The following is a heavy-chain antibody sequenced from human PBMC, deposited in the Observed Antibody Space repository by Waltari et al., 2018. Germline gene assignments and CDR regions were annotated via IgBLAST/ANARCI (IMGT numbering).Heavy chain of an antibody. CDR3: ARGDWNDDHFDY. CDR2: ISSSSYI. V-gene: IGHV3-21*01. J-gene: IGHJ4*02. D-gene: IGHD1-1*01. CDR1: GFTFSSYS. Sequence: EVQLVESGGGLVKPGGSLRLSCAASGFTFSSYSMNWVRQAPGKGLEWVSSISSSSYIYYADSGKGRFTISRDNAKNSLYLQMNSLRAEDTAVYYCARGDWNDDHFDYWGQGTLVTVSS.